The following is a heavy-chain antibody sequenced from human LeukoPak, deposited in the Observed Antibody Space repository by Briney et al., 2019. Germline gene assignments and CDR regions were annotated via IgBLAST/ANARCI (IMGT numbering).Heavy chain of an antibody. Sequence: PSEILSLTCAVSRGSFSGYYWSWIRQPPGKGLEWIGEINHSGSTNYNPSLKSRVTISVDTSKNQFSLKLSSVTAADTAVYYCARARLTSYYYGSGSYSRRVVYFDYWGQGTLVTVSS. CDR1: RGSFSGYY. J-gene: IGHJ4*02. V-gene: IGHV4-34*01. CDR3: ARARLTSYYYGSGSYSRRVVYFDY. D-gene: IGHD3-10*01. CDR2: INHSGST.